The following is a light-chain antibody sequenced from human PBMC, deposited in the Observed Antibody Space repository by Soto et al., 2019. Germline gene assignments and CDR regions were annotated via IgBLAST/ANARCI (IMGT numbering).Light chain of an antibody. CDR2: EVS. CDR3: SSYASSSILV. CDR1: SSDVGGYNY. Sequence: QSALTQPASVSGSPGQSITISCTGTSSDVGGYNYVSWYQQHPGKAPKLMIYEVSNRPSGVPDRFSGSKSGNTASLTISGLQAEDEADYYCSSYASSSILVFGTGTKLTVL. V-gene: IGLV2-14*01. J-gene: IGLJ1*01.